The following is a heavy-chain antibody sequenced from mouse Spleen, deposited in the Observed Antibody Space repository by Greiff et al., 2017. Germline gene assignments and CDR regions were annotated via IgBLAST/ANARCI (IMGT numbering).Heavy chain of an antibody. CDR2: IYPRSGNT. V-gene: IGHV1-81*01. CDR3: AYGNYVRYAMDY. Sequence: QVQLQQSGAELARPGASVKLSCKASGYTFTSYGISWVKQRTGQGLEWIGEIYPRSGNTYYNEKFKGKATLTADKSSSTAYMELRSLTSEDSAVYFCAYGNYVRYAMDYWGQGTSVTVSS. D-gene: IGHD2-1*01. J-gene: IGHJ4*01. CDR1: GYTFTSYG.